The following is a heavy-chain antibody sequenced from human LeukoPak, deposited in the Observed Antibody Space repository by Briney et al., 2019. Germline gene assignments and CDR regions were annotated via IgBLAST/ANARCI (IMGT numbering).Heavy chain of an antibody. D-gene: IGHD4-17*01. V-gene: IGHV1-2*02. CDR3: ARGQTTVTRDAFDI. CDR1: GYTFTSYY. J-gene: IGHJ3*02. Sequence: ASVKVSCKASGYTFTSYYMHWVRQAPGQGLEWMGWINPNSGGTNYAQKFQGRVTMTRDTSISTAYMELSSLRSEDTAVYYCARGQTTVTRDAFDIWGQGTMVTVSS. CDR2: INPNSGGT.